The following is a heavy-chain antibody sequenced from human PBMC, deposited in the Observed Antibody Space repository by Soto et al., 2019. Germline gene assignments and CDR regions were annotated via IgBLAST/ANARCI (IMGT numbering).Heavy chain of an antibody. D-gene: IGHD2-2*02. CDR1: GYTFTSYG. CDR3: ARDGVDCSSTSCYRNLYFDY. CDR2: ISAYNGNT. Sequence: ASVKVSCKASGYTFTSYGITGVQQAPGQGLEWMGWISAYNGNTNYAQKLQGRVTMTTDTSTSTAYMELRSLRSDDTAVYYCARDGVDCSSTSCYRNLYFDYWGQGTLVTVSS. V-gene: IGHV1-18*01. J-gene: IGHJ4*02.